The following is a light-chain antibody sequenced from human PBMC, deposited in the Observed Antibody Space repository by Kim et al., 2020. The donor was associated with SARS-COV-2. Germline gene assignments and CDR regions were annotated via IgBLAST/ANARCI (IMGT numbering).Light chain of an antibody. CDR1: KLEVKY. CDR3: QAWDSRTAV. V-gene: IGLV3-1*01. Sequence: SVSPGQTARITCLGDKLEVKYVAWYQQRPGQSPLLVIYQDIKRPSGIPERISGSNSGNTATLTVGETQDMDEADYYCQAWDSRTAVFGGGTQLTVL. J-gene: IGLJ2*01. CDR2: QDI.